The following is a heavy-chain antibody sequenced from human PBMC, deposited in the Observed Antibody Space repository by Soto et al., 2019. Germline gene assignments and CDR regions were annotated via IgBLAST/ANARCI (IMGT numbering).Heavy chain of an antibody. CDR1: GYSIRSSNW. CDR3: ARNLRGGWYPSGAFDM. V-gene: IGHV4-28*01. CDR2: IYYNGST. Sequence: SETLSLTCAVSGYSIRSSNWWGWIRQPPGKGLEWIGYIYYNGSTYYNPSLKSRVTMSVDRSKNQFSLKLSSVTAVDTAVYYCARNLRGGWYPSGAFDMWGQGTMVTVSS. J-gene: IGHJ3*02. D-gene: IGHD6-19*01.